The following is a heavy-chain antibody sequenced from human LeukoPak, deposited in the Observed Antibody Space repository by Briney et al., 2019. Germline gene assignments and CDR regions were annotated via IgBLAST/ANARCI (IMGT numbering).Heavy chain of an antibody. CDR1: GFTFSSYE. J-gene: IGHJ4*02. V-gene: IGHV3-48*03. Sequence: PGGSLRLSCAASGFTFSSYEMNWVRQAPGKGLEWVSYISSSGSTIYYADSVKGRFTISRDNAKKSLCLQMNSLRAEDTADYYCARGSYRPIDYWGQGTLVTVSS. CDR3: ARGSYRPIDY. CDR2: ISSSGSTI. D-gene: IGHD3-16*02.